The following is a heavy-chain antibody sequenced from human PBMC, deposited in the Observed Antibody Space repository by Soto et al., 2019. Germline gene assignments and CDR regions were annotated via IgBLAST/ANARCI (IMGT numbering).Heavy chain of an antibody. CDR3: ARSGIFYDKGRRYYFDY. CDR1: GGSFSGYY. D-gene: IGHD3-22*01. Sequence: SETLSLTCAVYGGSFSGYYWSWIRQPPGKGLEWIGEINHSGSTNYNPSLKSRVTISVDTSKNQFSLKLSSVTAADTAVYYCARSGIFYDKGRRYYFDYWGQGTLVTVSS. CDR2: INHSGST. V-gene: IGHV4-34*01. J-gene: IGHJ4*02.